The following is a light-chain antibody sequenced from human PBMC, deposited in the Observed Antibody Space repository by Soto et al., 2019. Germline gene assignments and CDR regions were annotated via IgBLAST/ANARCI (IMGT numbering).Light chain of an antibody. CDR2: WAS. V-gene: IGKV4-1*01. Sequence: DILMTQSPDSLAVSLGERATINCKSSQSVLYSSNNKNYLAWYQQKPGQPPKLLIYWASTRESGVPDRFSGSGSGTDFTLTIGSMQAEDVAVYYCQQYYSTPRTFGQGTKVDIK. J-gene: IGKJ1*01. CDR1: QSVLYSSNNKNY. CDR3: QQYYSTPRT.